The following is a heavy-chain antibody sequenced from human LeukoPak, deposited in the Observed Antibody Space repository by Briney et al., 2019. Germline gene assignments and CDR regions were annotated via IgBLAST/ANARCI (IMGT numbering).Heavy chain of an antibody. D-gene: IGHD6-19*01. CDR2: ISWNSGSI. CDR3: AKGGAVAEPDY. V-gene: IGHV3-9*01. J-gene: IGHJ4*02. CDR1: GFTFDDYA. Sequence: PGGSLRLSCAASGFTFDDYAMHWVRRAPGKGLEWVSGISWNSGSIGYGDSVKGRFTISRDNAKNSLYLQINSLRAEDTALYYCAKGGAVAEPDYWGQGTLVTVSS.